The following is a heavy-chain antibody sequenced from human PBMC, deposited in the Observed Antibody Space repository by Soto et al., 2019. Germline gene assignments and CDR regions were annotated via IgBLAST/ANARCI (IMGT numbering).Heavy chain of an antibody. CDR3: ARGDVLMVYANYYYGMDV. D-gene: IGHD2-8*01. CDR1: GYTFTGYC. CDR2: INPNSGGT. J-gene: IGHJ6*02. V-gene: IGHV1-2*04. Sequence: ASVKVSCKASGYTFTGYCMHWVRQAPGQGLEWMGWINPNSGGTNYAQKFQGWVTMTRDTSISTAYMELSRLRSDDTAVYYCARGDVLMVYANYYYGMDVWGQGTTVTVSS.